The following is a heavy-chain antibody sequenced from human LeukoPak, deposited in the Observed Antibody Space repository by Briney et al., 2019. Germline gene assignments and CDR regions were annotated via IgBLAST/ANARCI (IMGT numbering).Heavy chain of an antibody. CDR3: ARATRCGGDCYSSYYYYMDV. V-gene: IGHV4-59*01. Sequence: PSETLSLTCTVSGGPISSYYWSWIRQPPGKGLEWIGYVYYSGSTNYNPSLKSRVTISVDTSKNQFSLKLSSVTAADTAVYYCARATRCGGDCYSSYYYYMDVWGKGTTVTVSS. J-gene: IGHJ6*03. CDR2: VYYSGST. D-gene: IGHD2-21*02. CDR1: GGPISSYY.